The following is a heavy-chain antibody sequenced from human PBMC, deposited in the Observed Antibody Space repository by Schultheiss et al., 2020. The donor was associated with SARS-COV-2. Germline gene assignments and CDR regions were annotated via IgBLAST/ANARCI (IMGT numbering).Heavy chain of an antibody. CDR1: GGSISSYY. J-gene: IGHJ6*02. D-gene: IGHD1-26*01. CDR2: INHSGST. CDR3: ARDNGGSYPYYYYYGMDV. V-gene: IGHV4-59*12. Sequence: SETLSLTCTVSGGSISSYYWSWIRQPPGKGLEWIGEINHSGSTNYNPSLKSRVTISVDTSKNQFSLKLSSVTAADTAVYYCARDNGGSYPYYYYYGMDVWGQGTTVTVSS.